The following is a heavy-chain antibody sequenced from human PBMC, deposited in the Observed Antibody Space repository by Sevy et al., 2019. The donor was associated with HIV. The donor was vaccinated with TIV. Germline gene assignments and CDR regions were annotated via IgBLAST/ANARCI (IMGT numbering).Heavy chain of an antibody. CDR3: ARGDTFWSAYYYFDY. J-gene: IGHJ4*02. V-gene: IGHV1-2*02. CDR1: GYTFTGYY. D-gene: IGHD3-3*01. CDR2: INPNSDGT. Sequence: ASVKVSCKASGYTFTGYYIHWVRQAPGQGLEWMGWINPNSDGTNFAQKFQGRVTMTRDTSITTAYMELSRLRSDDTAGYYCARGDTFWSAYYYFDYWGQGTLVTVSS.